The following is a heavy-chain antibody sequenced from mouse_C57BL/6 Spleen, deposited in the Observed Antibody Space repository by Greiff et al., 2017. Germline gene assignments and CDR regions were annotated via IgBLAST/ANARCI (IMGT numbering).Heavy chain of an antibody. CDR3: AREDADFDY. CDR2: IYPGDGDT. J-gene: IGHJ2*01. Sequence: VQLQQSGPELVKPGASVKISCKASGYAFSSSWMNWVKQRPGKGLEWIGRIYPGDGDTNYNGKFKGKATLTADKSSSTAYMQLSSLTSEDSAVYFCAREDADFDYWGQGTTLTVSS. V-gene: IGHV1-82*01. CDR1: GYAFSSSW.